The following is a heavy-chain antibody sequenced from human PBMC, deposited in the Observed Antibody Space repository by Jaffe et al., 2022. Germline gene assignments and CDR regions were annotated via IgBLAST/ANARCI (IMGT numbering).Heavy chain of an antibody. CDR1: GFTFGDYA. J-gene: IGHJ4*02. CDR2: IRSKAYGGTT. CDR3: TRAPLWFGESQGGDY. Sequence: EVQLVESGGGLVQPGRSLRLSCTASGFTFGDYAMSWVRQAPGKGLEWVGFIRSKAYGGTTEYAASVKGRFTISRDDSKSIAYLQMNSLKTEDTAVYYCTRAPLWFGESQGGDYWGQGTLVTVSS. D-gene: IGHD3-10*01. V-gene: IGHV3-49*04.